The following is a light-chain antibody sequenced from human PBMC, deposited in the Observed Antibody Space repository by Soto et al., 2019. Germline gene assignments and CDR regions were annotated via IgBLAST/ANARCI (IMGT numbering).Light chain of an antibody. V-gene: IGKV3-20*01. CDR1: QSVSSSY. CDR3: QQSRVT. CDR2: GAS. J-gene: IGKJ3*01. Sequence: DISLTRSPGTLSLSPGERATLSCRASQSVSSSYLAWYQQKPGQAPRLLIYGASSRATGIPDRFSGSGSGTDFTLTISRLEPEDFAVYYCQQSRVTFGPGTKVDIK.